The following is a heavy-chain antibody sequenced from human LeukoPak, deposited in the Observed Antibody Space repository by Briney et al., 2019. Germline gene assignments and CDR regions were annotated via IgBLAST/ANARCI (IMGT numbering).Heavy chain of an antibody. CDR1: GGSISSYY. J-gene: IGHJ6*03. CDR3: ARVGAAASGYYYYMDV. V-gene: IGHV4-59*01. Sequence: SETLSLTCTVSGGSISSYYWSWIRQPPGKGLEWIGYIYYSGSTNYNPSLKSRVTISEDTSKNQFSLKLSSVTAADTAVYYCARVGAAASGYYYYMDVWGKGTTVTISS. D-gene: IGHD6-13*01. CDR2: IYYSGST.